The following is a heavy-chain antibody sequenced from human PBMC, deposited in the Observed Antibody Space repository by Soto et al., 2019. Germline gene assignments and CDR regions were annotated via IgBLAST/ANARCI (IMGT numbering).Heavy chain of an antibody. J-gene: IGHJ6*02. D-gene: IGHD2-2*01. CDR3: ARGGRGDIVVVPAATSFMDV. CDR1: GYTFTGDY. Sequence: QVQLVQSGAEVKKPGASVKVSCKAAGYTFTGDYMHWVRQAPGQGLEWMGWINPNSGGKNYAQKVQGWVSRTRDTCISTAYMELSRLRSEDTAVYYCARGGRGDIVVVPAATSFMDVWGQGTTVTVSS. CDR2: INPNSGGK. V-gene: IGHV1-2*04.